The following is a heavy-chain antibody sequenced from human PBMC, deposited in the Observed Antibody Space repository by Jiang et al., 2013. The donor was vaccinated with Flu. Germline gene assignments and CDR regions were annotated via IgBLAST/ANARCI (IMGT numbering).Heavy chain of an antibody. CDR3: TIGIAARKGRGWYFDL. Sequence: QLVESGGGVVQPGRSLRLSCAASGFTFSSYGMHWVRQAPGKGLEWVAVIWYDGSNKYYADSVKGRFTISRGNSKNTLYLQMNSLRAEDTAVYYCTIGIAARKGRGWYFDLWGRGTLVTVSS. CDR1: GFTFSSYG. V-gene: IGHV3-33*08. J-gene: IGHJ2*01. D-gene: IGHD6-13*01. CDR2: IWYDGSNK.